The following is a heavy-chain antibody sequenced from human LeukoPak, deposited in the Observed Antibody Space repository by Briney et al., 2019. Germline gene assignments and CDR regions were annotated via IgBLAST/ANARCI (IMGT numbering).Heavy chain of an antibody. CDR3: ARVPNYSYSSSWYVDY. J-gene: IGHJ4*02. CDR1: GFTFSSYW. V-gene: IGHV3-7*03. D-gene: IGHD6-13*01. Sequence: GGSLRLSCAASGFTFSSYWMSWVRQAPGKGLEWVANIKQDGSEKYYVDSVKGRFAISRDNAKNSLYLQMNSLRAEDTAVYHCARVPNYSYSSSWYVDYWGQGTLVTVSS. CDR2: IKQDGSEK.